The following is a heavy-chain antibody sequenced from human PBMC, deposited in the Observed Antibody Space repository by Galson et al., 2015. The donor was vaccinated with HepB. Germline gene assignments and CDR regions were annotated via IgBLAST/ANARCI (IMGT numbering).Heavy chain of an antibody. V-gene: IGHV3-21*01. CDR1: GFTFSSYS. CDR2: ISTGSRYK. Sequence: SLRLSCAASGFTFSSYSMNWVRQAPGKGLEWVSSISTGSRYKTYADSVKGRFTISRDNAKKSLYLQMNSLRAEDTAVFYCARDSIGSFDYWGQGVLVIVSS. J-gene: IGHJ4*02. CDR3: ARDSIGSFDY.